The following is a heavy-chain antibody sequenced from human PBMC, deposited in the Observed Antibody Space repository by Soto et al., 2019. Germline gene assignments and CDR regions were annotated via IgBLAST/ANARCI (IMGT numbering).Heavy chain of an antibody. CDR1: GFSVSATS. J-gene: IGHJ4*02. D-gene: IGHD5-18*01. CDR2: MHRGGTT. Sequence: GGSLRLSCVVSGFSVSATSIFWVRQATGKGLEWVSLMHRGGTTDNADSVKGRFTTSRDKSKNTLYHHMNGLRVEDTAVYYCARVNTTLVDHFDCWGQGTLVTVSS. V-gene: IGHV3-53*01. CDR3: ARVNTTLVDHFDC.